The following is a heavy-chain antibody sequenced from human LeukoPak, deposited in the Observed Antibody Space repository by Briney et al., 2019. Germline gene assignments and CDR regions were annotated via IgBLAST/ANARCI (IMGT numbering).Heavy chain of an antibody. V-gene: IGHV1-18*01. J-gene: IGHJ4*02. D-gene: IGHD6-25*01. CDR3: ARDGHIAAELFDY. CDR2: ISAYNANT. CDR1: GYTFTSYG. Sequence: ASVKVSCKTSGYTFTSYGISWVRQAPGQGLEWMGWISAYNANTNYAQNLQGRVTMTTDTSTTTAYMELRSLRSDDTAVYHCARDGHIAAELFDYWGQGTLVTVSS.